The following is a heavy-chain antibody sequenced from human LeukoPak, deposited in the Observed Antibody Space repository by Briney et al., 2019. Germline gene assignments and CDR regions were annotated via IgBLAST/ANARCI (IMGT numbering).Heavy chain of an antibody. J-gene: IGHJ6*02. CDR1: GFTFSSYE. CDR3: AGAMVRAYGMDV. D-gene: IGHD3-10*01. Sequence: PGGSLRLSCAASGFTFSSYEMNWVRQAPGKGLEWVSYISSSGSTIYYADSVKGRFTISRDNAKNSLYLQMNSLRDEDTAVYYCAGAMVRAYGMDVWGQGTTVTVSS. CDR2: ISSSGSTI. V-gene: IGHV3-48*03.